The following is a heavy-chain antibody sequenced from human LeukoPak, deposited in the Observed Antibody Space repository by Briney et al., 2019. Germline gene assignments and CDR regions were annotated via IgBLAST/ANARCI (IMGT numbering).Heavy chain of an antibody. D-gene: IGHD3-22*01. J-gene: IGHJ4*02. CDR3: ARDLGVLYYYDSNEEQPKGVFDY. Sequence: ASVTVSCKASGYTFTSYGSSWVRQAPGHGLEWMGWISASNGTTNYAQKLPGRVTITTDTSTSKAYMERRSLRSDDPAVYYCARDLGVLYYYDSNEEQPKGVFDYWGQGTLVTVSS. V-gene: IGHV1-18*04. CDR1: GYTFTSYG. CDR2: ISASNGTT.